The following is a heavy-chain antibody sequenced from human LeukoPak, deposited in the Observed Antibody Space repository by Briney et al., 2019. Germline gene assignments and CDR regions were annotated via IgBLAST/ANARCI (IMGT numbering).Heavy chain of an antibody. J-gene: IGHJ6*04. V-gene: IGHV4-61*01. CDR1: GGSVSSGSYY. CDR2: IYYSRST. Sequence: PSETLSLTCTVSGGSVSSGSYYWSWIRQPPGKGLEWIGYIYYSRSTNYNPSLKSRVTISVDTSKNQFSLKLSSVTAADTAVYYCARGIVVVPAATDGMDVWGKGTTVTVSS. D-gene: IGHD2-2*01. CDR3: ARGIVVVPAATDGMDV.